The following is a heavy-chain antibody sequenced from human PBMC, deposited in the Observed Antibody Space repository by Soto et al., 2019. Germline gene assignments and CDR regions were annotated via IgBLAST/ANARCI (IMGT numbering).Heavy chain of an antibody. CDR3: ARGANGYYYDSSGSAFDI. CDR2: IIPIFGTA. D-gene: IGHD3-22*01. J-gene: IGHJ3*02. Sequence: GASVKVSCKASGYTFTGYYMHWVRQAPGQGLEWMGGIIPIFGTANYAQKFQGRVTITADESTSTAYMELSSLRSEDTAVYYCARGANGYYYDSSGSAFDIWGQGTMVTVS. V-gene: IGHV1-69*13. CDR1: GYTFTGYY.